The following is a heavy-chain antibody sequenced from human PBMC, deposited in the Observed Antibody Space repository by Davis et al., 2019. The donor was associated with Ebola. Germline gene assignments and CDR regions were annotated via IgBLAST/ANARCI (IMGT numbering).Heavy chain of an antibody. CDR3: ARVWGMFAQADW. CDR1: GYTFTPYG. CDR2: ISTYNGNT. J-gene: IGHJ4*02. Sequence: ASVKVSCKASGYTFTPYGITWVRQAPGPGLEWMGWISTYNGNTNYAQKLQGRVTMTTDTSTSTAYMDLRKLRSDDTAGYYCARVWGMFAQADWWGQGTLVTVSS. V-gene: IGHV1-18*01. D-gene: IGHD3-16*01.